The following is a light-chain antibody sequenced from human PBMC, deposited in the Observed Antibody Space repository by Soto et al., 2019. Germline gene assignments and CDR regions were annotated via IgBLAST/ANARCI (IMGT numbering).Light chain of an antibody. CDR1: EDINNY. CDR3: QQYDNLPRAT. CDR2: DAS. J-gene: IGKJ3*01. V-gene: IGKV1-33*01. Sequence: DIQMTQSPSSLSASVGDRVTITCQATEDINNYLLWYQQKPGRAPKLLIYDASNLETGVPSRFRGSGSGRDFFLPITNLQPEDTATYYCQQYDNLPRATFGPGTKVEIK.